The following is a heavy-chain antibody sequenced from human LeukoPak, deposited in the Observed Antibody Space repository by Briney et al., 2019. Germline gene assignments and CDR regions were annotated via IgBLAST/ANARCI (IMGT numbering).Heavy chain of an antibody. Sequence: PSETLSLTCAVYGGSFSGYYWSWIRQPPGKGLEWIGEINHSGSTNYNPSLTSRVTISVDTSKNQFSLKLSSVTAADTAVYYCARVGDYDFWSGYFTPRPSNWFDPWGQGTLVTVSS. J-gene: IGHJ5*02. V-gene: IGHV4-34*01. CDR1: GGSFSGYY. CDR2: INHSGST. CDR3: ARVGDYDFWSGYFTPRPSNWFDP. D-gene: IGHD3-3*01.